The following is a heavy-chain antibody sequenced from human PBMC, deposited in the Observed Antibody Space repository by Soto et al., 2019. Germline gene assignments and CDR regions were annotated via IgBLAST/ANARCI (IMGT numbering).Heavy chain of an antibody. CDR1: GGSFSGYY. CDR2: INHSGST. V-gene: IGHV4-34*01. CDR3: ASSQEVVAATIFEE. D-gene: IGHD2-15*01. Sequence: ASETLSLTCAVYGGSFSGYYWSWIRQPPGKGLEWIGEINHSGSTNYNPSLKSRVTISVDTSKNQFSLKLSSVTAADTAVYYCASSQEVVAATIFEEWGQGTLVTVSS. J-gene: IGHJ4*02.